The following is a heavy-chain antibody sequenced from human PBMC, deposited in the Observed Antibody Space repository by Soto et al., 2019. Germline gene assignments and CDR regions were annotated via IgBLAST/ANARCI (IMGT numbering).Heavy chain of an antibody. D-gene: IGHD6-19*01. J-gene: IGHJ6*02. CDR2: IYYSGST. CDR3: ARDVIAVAGGRKYYYGMDV. V-gene: IGHV4-59*01. Sequence: QVQLQESGPGLVKPSETLSLTCTVSGGSISSYYWSWIRQPPGKGLEWIGYIYYSGSTNYNPSLKSRVTISVDTSKNQFSLKLSSVTAADTAVYYCARDVIAVAGGRKYYYGMDVWGQGTTVTVSS. CDR1: GGSISSYY.